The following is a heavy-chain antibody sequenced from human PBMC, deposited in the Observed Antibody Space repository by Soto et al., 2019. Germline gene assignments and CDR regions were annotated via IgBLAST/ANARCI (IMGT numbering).Heavy chain of an antibody. D-gene: IGHD6-13*01. CDR3: AKDPAAGTVIGYFQH. Sequence: VQLVESGGGVVQPGRSLRLSCAASGFTFSSYGMHWVRQAPGKGLEWVAVISYDGSNKYYADSVKGRFTISRDNSKNTLYLQMNSLRAEDTAVYYCAKDPAAGTVIGYFQHWGQGTLVTVSS. CDR2: ISYDGSNK. CDR1: GFTFSSYG. V-gene: IGHV3-30*18. J-gene: IGHJ1*01.